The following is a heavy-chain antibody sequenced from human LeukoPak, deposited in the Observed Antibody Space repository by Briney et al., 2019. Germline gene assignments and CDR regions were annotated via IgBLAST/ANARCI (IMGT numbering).Heavy chain of an antibody. D-gene: IGHD3-10*01. CDR1: GGSISSSSYY. CDR2: IYYSGST. CDR3: ARLYGSGWPYYYYYMDV. J-gene: IGHJ6*03. V-gene: IGHV4-39*07. Sequence: KPSETLSLTCTVSGGSISSSSYYWGWIRQPPGKGLEWIGSIYYSGSTYYNPSLKSRVTISVDTSKNQFSLKLSSVTAADTAVYYCARLYGSGWPYYYYYMDVWGKGTTVTISS.